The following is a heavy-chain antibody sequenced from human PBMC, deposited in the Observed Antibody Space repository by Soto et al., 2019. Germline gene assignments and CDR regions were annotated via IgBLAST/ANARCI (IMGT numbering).Heavy chain of an antibody. CDR3: AHRRGGYNWDDGYFDY. CDR2: TYWDNDN. V-gene: IGHV2-5*02. D-gene: IGHD1-20*01. J-gene: IGHJ4*01. Sequence: GLDLEWLAFTYWDNDNRYNPSLKSRLTVAKDASKSLVVLLMINMDPVDTATYYCAHRRGGYNWDDGYFDYWGPGTLVTVSA.